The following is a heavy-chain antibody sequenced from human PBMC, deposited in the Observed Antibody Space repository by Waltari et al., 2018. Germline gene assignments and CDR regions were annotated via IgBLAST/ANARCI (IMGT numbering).Heavy chain of an antibody. Sequence: EVQLVESGGGLVQPGGSLRLSCAASGFTFSRFWMSWVRQAPGKGLEWVSNIYRDGTVTNYMDSVKGRFTTSRDNARNSLYLQMNSLRVDDTAVYYCVRDDDGGMGAVWGQGTTVIVSS. CDR2: IYRDGTVT. CDR1: GFTFSRFW. J-gene: IGHJ6*02. V-gene: IGHV3-7*01. D-gene: IGHD3-16*01. CDR3: VRDDDGGMGAV.